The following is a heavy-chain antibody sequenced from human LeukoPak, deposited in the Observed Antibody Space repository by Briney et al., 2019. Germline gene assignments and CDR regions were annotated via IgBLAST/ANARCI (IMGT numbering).Heavy chain of an antibody. D-gene: IGHD1-26*01. CDR2: IWLCGSNK. CDR1: GFTFSSYG. V-gene: IGHV3-33*08. CDR3: ARDWEANFDY. J-gene: IGHJ4*02. Sequence: GGSLRLSCAASGFTFSSYGMHWVRQAPGKGLEWVAVIWLCGSNKYYADSVKGRFTISRDNSKNTLYLQMNSLRAEDTAVYYCARDWEANFDYWGQGTLGTVSS.